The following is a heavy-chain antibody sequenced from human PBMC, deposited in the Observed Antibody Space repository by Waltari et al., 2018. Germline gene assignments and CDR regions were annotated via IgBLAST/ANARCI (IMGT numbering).Heavy chain of an antibody. CDR3: AKGKVGVVGDYYYYYMDV. V-gene: IGHV3-30*01. D-gene: IGHD1-26*01. Sequence: QVQVVESGGGVVQPGTSLRLSCAASGFAFGSYAMLWVRQAPGNGLEWMAVISFDGSPKFYADSVNGRFTISRDNSRNTLYLQMNSLRADDTAVYYCAKGKVGVVGDYYYYYMDVWGKGTTVTVSS. J-gene: IGHJ6*03. CDR1: GFAFGSYA. CDR2: ISFDGSPK.